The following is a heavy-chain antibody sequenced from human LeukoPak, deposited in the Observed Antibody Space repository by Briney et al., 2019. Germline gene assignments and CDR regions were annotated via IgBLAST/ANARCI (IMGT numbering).Heavy chain of an antibody. CDR1: GFTFTNYA. V-gene: IGHV3-23*01. J-gene: IGHJ5*02. D-gene: IGHD3-16*01. CDR2: VTGPGDTT. CDR3: AKGAEIDL. Sequence: PGGSLRLSCATSGFTFTNYAMNWVRQAPGKGLERVSAVTGPGDTTYYADSVKGRFFMSREDSKTTVYLQMNSLRVEDTAIYYCAKGAEIDLWGQGTLVTVSS.